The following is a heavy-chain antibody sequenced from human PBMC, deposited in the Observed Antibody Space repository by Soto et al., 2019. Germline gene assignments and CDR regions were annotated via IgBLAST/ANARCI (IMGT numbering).Heavy chain of an antibody. V-gene: IGHV5-51*01. CDR3: ARQADYNILTGYYYYFDY. Sequence: GESLKISCKASGYSFSSYWIAWVRQMPGKGLEWMVIIYPGDSDARYSPSFEGHVTISVDESINTAYLQWSYLKASDTAMYYCARQADYNILTGYYYYFDYWGHGSLVTVSS. J-gene: IGHJ4*01. CDR2: IYPGDSDA. D-gene: IGHD3-9*01. CDR1: GYSFSSYW.